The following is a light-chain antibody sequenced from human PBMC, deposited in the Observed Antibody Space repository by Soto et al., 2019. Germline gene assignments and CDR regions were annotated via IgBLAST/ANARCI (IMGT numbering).Light chain of an antibody. J-gene: IGKJ2*01. Sequence: EIVLTQSPGTLSLSPGERATLSCRASQSVSSSYLAWYQQKPGQAPRLLIYGASSRATGIPDRFSGSGSGTDFTLNISRLEPEDFAVYLCQQYGSSPLFTFGPGTKLEIK. V-gene: IGKV3-20*01. CDR1: QSVSSSY. CDR3: QQYGSSPLFT. CDR2: GAS.